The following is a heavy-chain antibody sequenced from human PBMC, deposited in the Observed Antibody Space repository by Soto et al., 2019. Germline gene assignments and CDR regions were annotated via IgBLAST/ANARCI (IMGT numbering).Heavy chain of an antibody. J-gene: IGHJ6*02. V-gene: IGHV5-51*01. CDR2: IYPADSNT. CDR3: ARPFGMDV. CDR1: GSTFTSYW. Sequence: WEPLKISCQGSGSTFTSYWIGWVRQMPGKGLEWVAMIYPADSNTRHSPSFRGHVTISADKSISTAYLHWSSLKASDTAIYCCARPFGMDVWGQGTRVTVSS.